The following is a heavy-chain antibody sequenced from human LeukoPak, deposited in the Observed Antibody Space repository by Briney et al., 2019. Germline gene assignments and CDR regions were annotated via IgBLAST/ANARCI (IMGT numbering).Heavy chain of an antibody. D-gene: IGHD6-19*01. CDR3: ARVPYSTGAFDF. Sequence: PGGSLRLSCAHSVFTLSRSSINCVRQAPGKGVEWISYIISSSSTIYYTDSVKGRFTISRDNAKNSLYLQMNSLRDEDTALYYCARVPYSTGAFDFWGQGTLVTVSS. CDR2: IISSSSTI. V-gene: IGHV3-48*02. CDR1: VFTLSRSS. J-gene: IGHJ4*02.